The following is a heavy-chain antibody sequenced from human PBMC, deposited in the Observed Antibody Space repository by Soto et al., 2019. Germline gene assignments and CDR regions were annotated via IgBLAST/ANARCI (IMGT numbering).Heavy chain of an antibody. CDR1: GYIFTSFG. V-gene: IGHV1-18*01. D-gene: IGHD3-10*01. CDR2: DSTYNGNT. CDR3: TRGAGQGSGSYD. Sequence: QVQLVQSGAEVKKPGASVKVSCKASGYIFTSFGITWVRQAPGQGLEWMGWDSTYNGNTKYAQKLQGRVTMSTDTSTSTAYMELRSLRSDDTAVYYCTRGAGQGSGSYDWGQGTLVTVSS. J-gene: IGHJ4*02.